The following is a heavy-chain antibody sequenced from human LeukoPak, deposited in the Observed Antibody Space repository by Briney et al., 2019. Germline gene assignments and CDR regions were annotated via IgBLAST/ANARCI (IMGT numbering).Heavy chain of an antibody. CDR2: IKQDGNEK. D-gene: IGHD5-18*01. J-gene: IGHJ4*02. CDR3: ASGYTYGYLFDY. Sequence: GGSLRLSCAASGFTFSSYWMSWVRQAPGKGLEWVANIKQDGNEKYHVDSVKGRFTISRDNPKNSLYLQMNSLRAEDTAVYYCASGYTYGYLFDYWGQGTLVTVSS. V-gene: IGHV3-7*01. CDR1: GFTFSSYW.